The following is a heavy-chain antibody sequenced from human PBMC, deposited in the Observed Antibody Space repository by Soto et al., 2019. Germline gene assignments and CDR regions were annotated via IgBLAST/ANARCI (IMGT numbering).Heavy chain of an antibody. CDR3: VREDDGGDRDYYGLDV. CDR1: GGSISSDHYH. CDR2: IHYNGSV. Sequence: QVQLQESGPGLVRPSQTLSLTCTVSGGSISSDHYHWTWIRQTPGKGLEWIGYIHYNGSVYYNPSLHSRVTMSVDTSKNMFSLKLSSVTAADTAVYFCVREDDGGDRDYYGLDVWGQGTTVTVSS. D-gene: IGHD4-17*01. J-gene: IGHJ6*02. V-gene: IGHV4-30-4*01.